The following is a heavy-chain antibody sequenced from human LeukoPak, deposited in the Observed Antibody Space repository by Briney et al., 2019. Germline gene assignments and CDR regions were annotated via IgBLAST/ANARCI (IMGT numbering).Heavy chain of an antibody. Sequence: SVKVSCKASGGTFSSYAISWMRQAPGQGLEWMGGIIPILGTANYAQKFQGRVTITTDESTSTAYMELSSLRSEDTAVYYCARSDSSSWYWRYNWFDPWGQGTLVTVSS. J-gene: IGHJ5*02. CDR1: GGTFSSYA. CDR3: ARSDSSSWYWRYNWFDP. D-gene: IGHD6-13*01. V-gene: IGHV1-69*05. CDR2: IIPILGTA.